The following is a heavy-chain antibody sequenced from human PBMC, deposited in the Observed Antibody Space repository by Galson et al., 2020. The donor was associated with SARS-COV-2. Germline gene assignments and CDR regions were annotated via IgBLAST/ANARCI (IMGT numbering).Heavy chain of an antibody. J-gene: IGHJ3*01. CDR1: TFTFEHYA. V-gene: IGHV3-9*01. D-gene: IGHD3-22*01. CDR2: INWNSGSI. CDR3: VKDIGDYYDTSGYYGAFDL. Sequence: GGSLGLSCAASTFTFEHYAMHWVRQAPGKGLEWVSGINWNSGSIGYADSVKGRFTISRDNANNSLYLQMNSLRAEDTALYYCVKDIGDYYDTSGYYGAFDLWGQGTLVTVS.